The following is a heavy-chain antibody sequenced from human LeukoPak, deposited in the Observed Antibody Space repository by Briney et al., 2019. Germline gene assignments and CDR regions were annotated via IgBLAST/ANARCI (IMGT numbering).Heavy chain of an antibody. D-gene: IGHD5-18*01. J-gene: IGHJ4*02. CDR3: ARQDGYSSGYYFDY. CDR1: GGSISRYY. CDR2: IFYSGST. Sequence: SETLSLTCTVSGGSISRYYWSWIRQPPGKGLERIGYIFYSGSTKYNPSLKSRVTISVDTSKNQFSLKLSSVTAADTAVYYCARQDGYSSGYYFDYWGQGTLVTVSS. V-gene: IGHV4-59*08.